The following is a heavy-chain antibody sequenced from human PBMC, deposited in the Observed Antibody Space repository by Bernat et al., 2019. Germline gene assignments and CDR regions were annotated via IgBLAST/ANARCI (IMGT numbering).Heavy chain of an antibody. CDR2: ISYDGSNK. V-gene: IGHV3-30*18. Sequence: VQLVESGGGVVQPGRSLRLSCVASGFTFSSYGMHWVRQAPGKGLEWVAVISYDGSNKYYADSVKGRFTISRDNSKNTLYLQMNSLRAEDTAVYYCAKEPTAMVLKSDDYWGQGTLVTVSS. CDR3: AKEPTAMVLKSDDY. CDR1: GFTFSSYG. D-gene: IGHD5-18*01. J-gene: IGHJ4*02.